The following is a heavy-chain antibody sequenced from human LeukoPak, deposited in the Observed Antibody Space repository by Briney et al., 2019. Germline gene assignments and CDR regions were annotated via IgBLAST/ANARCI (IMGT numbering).Heavy chain of an antibody. J-gene: IGHJ4*02. CDR2: ISNDGSSK. Sequence: GGSLRLSCAASGFTFSSYVMHWVRQAPGKGLEWVALISNDGSSKYHADSVKGRFTISRDNAKNSLYLQMNSLRAEDTAVYYCAVSKSDAPDYWGQGTLVTVSS. D-gene: IGHD2-21*02. CDR3: AVSKSDAPDY. V-gene: IGHV3-30-3*01. CDR1: GFTFSSYV.